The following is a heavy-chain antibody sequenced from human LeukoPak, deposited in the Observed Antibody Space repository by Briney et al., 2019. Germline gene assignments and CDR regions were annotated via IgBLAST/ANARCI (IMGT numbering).Heavy chain of an antibody. Sequence: GGSLRLSCAASGFTFTNHAVSWVRQAPGKGPEWVSSLSGCGTTTYYTDSVKGRFTLSADKSKNALYLQLNSLRAEDAAIYYFARRKSSTARAFDIWGQGTMVVVSS. D-gene: IGHD5-18*01. CDR3: ARRKSSTARAFDI. CDR1: GFTFTNHA. J-gene: IGHJ3*02. CDR2: LSGCGTTT. V-gene: IGHV3-23*01.